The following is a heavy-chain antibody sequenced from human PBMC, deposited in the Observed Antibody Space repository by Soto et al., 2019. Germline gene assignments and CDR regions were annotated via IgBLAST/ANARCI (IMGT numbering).Heavy chain of an antibody. V-gene: IGHV3-21*01. CDR3: ARVKNYYYYMDV. J-gene: IGHJ6*03. CDR2: ISSSSSYI. CDR1: GFTFSSYS. Sequence: EVQLVESGGGLVKPGGSLRLSCAASGFTFSSYSMNWVRQAPGKGLEWVSSISSSSSYIYYADSVKGRFTISRDNANNSLYLQMNSLRAEDTAVYYCARVKNYYYYMDVWGKGTTVTVSS. D-gene: IGHD3-22*01.